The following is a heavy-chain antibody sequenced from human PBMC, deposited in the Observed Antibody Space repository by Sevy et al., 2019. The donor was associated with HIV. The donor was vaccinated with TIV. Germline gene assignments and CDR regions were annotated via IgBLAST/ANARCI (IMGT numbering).Heavy chain of an antibody. V-gene: IGHV1-2*02. J-gene: IGHJ3*02. D-gene: IGHD3-3*02. CDR3: TRDRQHSRDI. CDR1: GYTFTGYY. Sequence: GASVKVSCKASGYTFTGYYMHWVRQAPGQGLEWMGWINPNTSATNYAQKFRGRVTMTRDTSISTAYMELSSLRSDDTAVYYCTRDRQHSRDIWGHGTMVTVS. CDR2: INPNTSAT.